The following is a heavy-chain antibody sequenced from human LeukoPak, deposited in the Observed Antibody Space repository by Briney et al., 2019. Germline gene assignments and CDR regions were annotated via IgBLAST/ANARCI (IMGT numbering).Heavy chain of an antibody. CDR3: ARDAGYCSSVTCYDDAFDI. Sequence: ASVKVSCKASGYTFTNYGLSWVRQAPGQGLEWMGWISGYNGNATYTQKLQGRVIMTTDTSTTTAYMDLRSLRSDDTAVYYCARDAGYCSSVTCYDDAFDIWGQGTMVTVSS. D-gene: IGHD2-2*01. V-gene: IGHV1-18*01. J-gene: IGHJ3*02. CDR2: ISGYNGNA. CDR1: GYTFTNYG.